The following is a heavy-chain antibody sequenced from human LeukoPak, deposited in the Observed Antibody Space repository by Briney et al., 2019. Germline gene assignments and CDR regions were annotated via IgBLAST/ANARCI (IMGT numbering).Heavy chain of an antibody. CDR1: GDSLSSSSYY. CDR2: IYYSGST. J-gene: IGHJ4*02. D-gene: IGHD5-12*01. V-gene: IGHV4-39*01. CDR3: ARLPTITFFDY. Sequence: ASETLSLTCTVSGDSLSSSSYYWGWMRQPPGKGLEWIGSIYYSGSTYYNPSLKSRVTISVDTSKNQFSLKLSSVTAADTAVYYCARLPTITFFDYWGQGTLVTVSS.